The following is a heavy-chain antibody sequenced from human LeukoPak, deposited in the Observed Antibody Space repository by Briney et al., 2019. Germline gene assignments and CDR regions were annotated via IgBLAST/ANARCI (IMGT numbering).Heavy chain of an antibody. CDR3: AREFGDYYYGSGSRWFDP. Sequence: ASVKVSCKASGYTFTSYYMHWVRQAPGQGLEWMGRINPNSGGTNYAQKFQGRVTMTRDTSISTAYMELSRLRSDDTAVYYCAREFGDYYYGSGSRWFDPWGQGTLVTVSS. V-gene: IGHV1-2*02. J-gene: IGHJ5*02. CDR1: GYTFTSYY. CDR2: INPNSGGT. D-gene: IGHD3-10*01.